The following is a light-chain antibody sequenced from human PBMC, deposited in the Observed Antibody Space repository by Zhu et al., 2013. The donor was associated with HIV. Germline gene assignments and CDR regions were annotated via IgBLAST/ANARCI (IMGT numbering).Light chain of an antibody. V-gene: IGKV1-12*01. CDR3: QQVNSFPYT. CDR2: AAS. J-gene: IGKJ2*01. Sequence: DIQMTQSPSSLSASVGDRVTITCRASQTISGWLAWYQQKPGKAPKLLIFAASSLYSGVPSRFSGSGSGRDYTLTISSLQPEDFATYYCQQVNSFPYTFGQGTKLDIK. CDR1: QTISGW.